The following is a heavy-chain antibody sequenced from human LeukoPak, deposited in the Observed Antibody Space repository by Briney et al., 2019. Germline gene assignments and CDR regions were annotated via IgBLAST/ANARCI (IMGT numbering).Heavy chain of an antibody. CDR3: ARVDTMIVVGA. J-gene: IGHJ5*02. V-gene: IGHV4-61*02. CDR1: GDSISSGDYY. Sequence: SETLSLTCTVSGDSISSGDYYWSWIRQPAGKGLEWIGRISSSGSTNYNPSLKSRVTISVDTSKNQFSLKLSSVTAADTAVYYCARVDTMIVVGAWGQGTLVTVSS. D-gene: IGHD3-22*01. CDR2: ISSSGST.